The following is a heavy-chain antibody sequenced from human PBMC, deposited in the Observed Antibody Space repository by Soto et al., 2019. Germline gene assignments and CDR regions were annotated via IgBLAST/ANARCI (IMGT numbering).Heavy chain of an antibody. CDR2: IYYSGSS. V-gene: IGHV4-59*08. J-gene: IGHJ5*02. CDR3: ARHVVQGCYANSFVP. D-gene: IGHD3-10*01. CDR1: GGSISTYY. Sequence: QVQLQESGPGLVKPSETLSLTCTVSGGSISTYYWSWIRQPPGKGLEWIGYIYYSGSSNYSPSLKSRVPISVDTSMSRCSLRLSSVTAADTAVYYCARHVVQGCYANSFVPWGQGTLGTVAA.